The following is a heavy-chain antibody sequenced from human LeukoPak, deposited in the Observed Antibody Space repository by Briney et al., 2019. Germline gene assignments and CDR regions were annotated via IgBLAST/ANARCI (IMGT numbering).Heavy chain of an antibody. CDR2: ISGGSDGT. CDR3: AKAVDYDILTGLSRTPFDY. J-gene: IGHJ4*02. Sequence: GGSLRLSCAGSGFTFSIYAMSWVRQAPGKGLEWVSSISGGSDGTYYADSVKGRFTISRDNSKNTLYLQMNSLRAEDTAVYYCAKAVDYDILTGLSRTPFDYWGQGTLVTVSS. V-gene: IGHV3-23*01. D-gene: IGHD3-9*01. CDR1: GFTFSIYA.